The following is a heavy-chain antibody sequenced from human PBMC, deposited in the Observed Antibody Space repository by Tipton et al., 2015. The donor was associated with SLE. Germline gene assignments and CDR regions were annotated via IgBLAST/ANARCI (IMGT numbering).Heavy chain of an antibody. V-gene: IGHV4-34*01. D-gene: IGHD3-22*01. J-gene: IGHJ3*02. CDR1: GGSFSGYC. Sequence: TLSLTCAVYGGSFSGYCWSWIRQPPGKGLEWIGEINHSGSTNYNPSLKSRVTISVDTSKNQFSLKLSSVTAADTAVYYCAISSSYDSSGYYEPASGFDIWGHGTMVTVSS. CDR2: INHSGST. CDR3: AISSSYDSSGYYEPASGFDI.